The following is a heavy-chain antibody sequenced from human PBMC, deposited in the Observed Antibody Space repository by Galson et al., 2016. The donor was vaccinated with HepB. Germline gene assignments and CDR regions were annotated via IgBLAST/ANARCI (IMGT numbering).Heavy chain of an antibody. CDR1: GYTFSTYY. J-gene: IGHJ5*02. CDR3: ARFNMAGPTKWFDP. Sequence: SVKVSCKASGYTFSTYYMHWVRQAPGQGLEWLGIVHPRGIGTTYAQNFQGRVTMTSDTSTGTFYMELSSLRSEDTAVYYCARFNMAGPTKWFDPWGQGTLVTVSS. V-gene: IGHV1-46*01. D-gene: IGHD5-24*01. CDR2: VHPRGIGT.